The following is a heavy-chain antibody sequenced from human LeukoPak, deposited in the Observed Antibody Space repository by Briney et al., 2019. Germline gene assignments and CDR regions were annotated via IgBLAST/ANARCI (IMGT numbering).Heavy chain of an antibody. Sequence: PGGSLRLSCSASGFTFSTYYMNWVRQTPEKGLEWVANINQDGREKYYVDSVKGRFAISRDNAKKSMFLQMKSLRAEDTGVYYCARDASVDGNFLFDYWGQGILVTVSS. V-gene: IGHV3-7*01. J-gene: IGHJ4*02. CDR2: INQDGREK. D-gene: IGHD6-19*01. CDR3: ARDASVDGNFLFDY. CDR1: GFTFSTYY.